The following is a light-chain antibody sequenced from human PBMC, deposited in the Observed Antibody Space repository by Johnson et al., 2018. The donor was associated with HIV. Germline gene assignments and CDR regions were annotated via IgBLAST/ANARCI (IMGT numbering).Light chain of an antibody. Sequence: QSALTQPPSVSAAPGQKVTISCSGSSSNIGNNYVSWYQQFPGTAPKLLIYENNKRPSAIPDRFSGSKSGTSALLGITGLQTGDEADYYCGTWDSSLRGFVFGLATKVTVL. CDR3: GTWDSSLRGFV. CDR1: SSNIGNNY. J-gene: IGLJ1*01. V-gene: IGLV1-51*02. CDR2: ENN.